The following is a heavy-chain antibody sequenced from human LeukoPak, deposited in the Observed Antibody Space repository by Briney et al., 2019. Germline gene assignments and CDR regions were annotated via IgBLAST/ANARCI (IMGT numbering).Heavy chain of an antibody. CDR2: ISYSGST. J-gene: IGHJ3*02. Sequence: SETLSLTCTVSGGSISPYYWSWLRQSPGKGLEWIGYISYSGSTKNNPSLKSRVTISVDTSKNQFSLKLTSVTAADTAVYYCAKEGAESFPDAFDIRGPGTLITVSS. CDR1: GGSISPYY. CDR3: AKEGAESFPDAFDI. D-gene: IGHD3-10*01. V-gene: IGHV4-59*01.